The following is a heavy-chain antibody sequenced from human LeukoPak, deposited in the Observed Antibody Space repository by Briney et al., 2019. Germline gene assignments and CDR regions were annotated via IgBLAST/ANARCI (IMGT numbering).Heavy chain of an antibody. Sequence: PGGSLRLSCAASGFTFSSYWMRWVRQAPGKGLDWVASINQDGSEKYYVDSVKGRFTISRDNAKNSLYLQMNSLRADDTAVYYCARARPSERLVHGYWGQGTLVTVSS. CDR3: ARARPSERLVHGY. J-gene: IGHJ4*02. CDR1: GFTFSSYW. D-gene: IGHD6-13*01. CDR2: INQDGSEK. V-gene: IGHV3-7*05.